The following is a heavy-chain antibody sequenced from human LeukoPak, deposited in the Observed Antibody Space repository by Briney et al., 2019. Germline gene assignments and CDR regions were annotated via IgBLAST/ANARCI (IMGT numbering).Heavy chain of an antibody. Sequence: GGFLRLSCAASGFTFSSYWMHWVRQAPGKGLVWVSRIKSDGSTNYADSVKGRFTISRDNAKNTVPLQMNSLRAEDTAVYYCARAPSETGGYYPEYFRHWGQGTLVTVSS. D-gene: IGHD3-22*01. J-gene: IGHJ1*01. CDR1: GFTFSSYW. CDR2: IKSDGST. V-gene: IGHV3-74*01. CDR3: ARAPSETGGYYPEYFRH.